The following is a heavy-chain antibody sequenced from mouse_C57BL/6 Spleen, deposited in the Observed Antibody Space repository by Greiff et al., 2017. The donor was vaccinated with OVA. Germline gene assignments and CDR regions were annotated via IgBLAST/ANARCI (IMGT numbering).Heavy chain of an antibody. CDR1: GYSITSGYD. CDR3: ARGDYGSSFAY. CDR2: ISYSGST. J-gene: IGHJ3*01. V-gene: IGHV3-1*01. D-gene: IGHD1-1*01. Sequence: EVKLMESGPGMVKPSQSLSLTCTVTGYSITSGYDWHWIRHFPGNKLEWMGYISYSGSTNYNPSLKSRISITHDTSKNHFFLKLNSVTTEDTATYYCARGDYGSSFAYWGQGTLVTVSA.